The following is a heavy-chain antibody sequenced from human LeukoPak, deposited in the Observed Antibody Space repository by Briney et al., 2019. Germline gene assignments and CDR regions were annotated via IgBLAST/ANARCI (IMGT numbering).Heavy chain of an antibody. V-gene: IGHV3-11*01. Sequence: GGSLRLSCAASGFNFRDYYMTWIRQSPGKGLEWISYISNTGDATLYADSVKGRFTITRDNANNSVYLQMSFLRVEDTAVYYCARDPSPIVGASVNWFDPWGQGTLVTVSS. J-gene: IGHJ5*02. CDR1: GFNFRDYY. CDR3: ARDPSPIVGASVNWFDP. D-gene: IGHD1-26*01. CDR2: ISNTGDAT.